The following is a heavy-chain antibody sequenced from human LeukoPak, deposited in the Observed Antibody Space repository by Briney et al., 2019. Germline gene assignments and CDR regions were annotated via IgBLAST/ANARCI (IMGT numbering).Heavy chain of an antibody. CDR1: GYTFTGYY. Sequence: ASVKVSCKASGYTFTGYYMHWVRQAPGQGLEWMGWINPNSGGTNYAQKFQGRVTMTRGTSISTAYMELSRLRSDDTAVYYCARDLGATTSVRDYWGQGTLVTVSS. D-gene: IGHD1-26*01. V-gene: IGHV1-2*02. J-gene: IGHJ4*02. CDR2: INPNSGGT. CDR3: ARDLGATTSVRDY.